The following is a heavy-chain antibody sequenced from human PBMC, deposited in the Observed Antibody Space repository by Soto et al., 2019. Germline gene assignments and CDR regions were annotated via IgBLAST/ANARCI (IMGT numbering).Heavy chain of an antibody. CDR2: IYPGDSDT. J-gene: IGHJ5*02. CDR1: GYSFTSYW. V-gene: IGHV5-51*01. D-gene: IGHD2-15*01. CDR3: ARQGGYCSGGSCYFKVSWFDP. Sequence: GESLKISCKGSGYSFTSYWIGWVRQMPGKGLEWMGIIYPGDSDTRYSPSFQGQVTISADKSISTAYLQWSSLKASDTAMYYCARQGGYCSGGSCYFKVSWFDPWGQGTLVTVYS.